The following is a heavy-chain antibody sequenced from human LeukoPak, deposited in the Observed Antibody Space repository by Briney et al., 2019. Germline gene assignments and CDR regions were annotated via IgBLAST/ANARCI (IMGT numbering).Heavy chain of an antibody. D-gene: IGHD4-17*01. CDR1: GLTFSSYG. CDR2: IRYDGSNK. Sequence: PGGSLRLSCAASGLTFSSYGMHWVRQAPGKGLEWVAYIRYDGSNKYYADSVKGRFTISRDNSKNTLYLQMNSLRAEDTAVYYCAKDRSLIPTVTTLNAFDIWGQGTMVTVSS. CDR3: AKDRSLIPTVTTLNAFDI. V-gene: IGHV3-30*02. J-gene: IGHJ3*02.